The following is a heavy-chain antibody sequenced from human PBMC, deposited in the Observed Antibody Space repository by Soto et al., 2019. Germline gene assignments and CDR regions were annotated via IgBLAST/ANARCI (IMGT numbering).Heavy chain of an antibody. J-gene: IGHJ4*02. CDR3: AKAAAGTGAVDY. V-gene: IGHV3-30*18. D-gene: IGHD6-13*01. Sequence: GGSLRLSCAASGFPLSSYGMHWVRQAPGKGLEWVAVISYDGNNKYYADSVKGRFTISRDNSKNTLYLQMNSLRAEDTAVYYCAKAAAGTGAVDYWGQGTLVTVSS. CDR2: ISYDGNNK. CDR1: GFPLSSYG.